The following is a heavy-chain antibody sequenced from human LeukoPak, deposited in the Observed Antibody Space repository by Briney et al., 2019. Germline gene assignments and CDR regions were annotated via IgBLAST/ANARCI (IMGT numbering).Heavy chain of an antibody. J-gene: IGHJ4*02. CDR2: INPNSGGT. Sequence: ASVKVSCKASGYTFTGYYMHWVRQAPGQGLEWMGWINPNSGGTNYAQKFQGRVTMTRDTSISTAYMELSRLRSDDTAVYYCATPESGYSSGWFDYWGQGTLVTVSS. CDR3: ATPESGYSSGWFDY. D-gene: IGHD6-19*01. CDR1: GYTFTGYY. V-gene: IGHV1-2*02.